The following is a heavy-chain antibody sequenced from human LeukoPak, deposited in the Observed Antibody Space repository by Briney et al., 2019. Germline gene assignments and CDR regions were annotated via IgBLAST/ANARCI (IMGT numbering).Heavy chain of an antibody. Sequence: GGCLRLSCAASGFTFNSYGMHWVRQAPGKGLEWVAVISYDGSNKYYADFVKGRFTISRDNSKNTLSLQMNGLIPEDTAVYYCAKSVASDAYWGQGTLVTVSS. CDR2: ISYDGSNK. J-gene: IGHJ4*02. D-gene: IGHD5-12*01. CDR1: GFTFNSYG. V-gene: IGHV3-30*18. CDR3: AKSVASDAY.